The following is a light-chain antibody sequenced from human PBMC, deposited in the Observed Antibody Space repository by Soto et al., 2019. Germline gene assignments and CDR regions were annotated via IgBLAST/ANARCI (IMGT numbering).Light chain of an antibody. CDR3: QQRSSWPPSP. Sequence: EIVLTQSPATLSLSPGERATLSCRASQSVSSYLAWYQQKPGQAPRLLIYDASNRATGIPARFSGSGSGTDFTLAISSLEPEDFAVYYCQQRSSWPPSPFGQGTKLEI. J-gene: IGKJ2*01. CDR2: DAS. CDR1: QSVSSY. V-gene: IGKV3-11*01.